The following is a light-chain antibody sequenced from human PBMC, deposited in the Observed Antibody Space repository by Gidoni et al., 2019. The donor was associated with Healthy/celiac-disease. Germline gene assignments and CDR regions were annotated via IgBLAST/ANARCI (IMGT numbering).Light chain of an antibody. CDR1: QSVSSSY. V-gene: IGKV3-20*01. J-gene: IGKJ4*01. Sequence: EIVLTQSPGTLSLSPGERATLSCRASQSVSSSYLAWYQQKPGQAPRLLIYGASSRATGLPDRFSGSGSGTDFTLTISRLEPEDFAVYYCQQYGSSPQTFGGXTKVEIK. CDR2: GAS. CDR3: QQYGSSPQT.